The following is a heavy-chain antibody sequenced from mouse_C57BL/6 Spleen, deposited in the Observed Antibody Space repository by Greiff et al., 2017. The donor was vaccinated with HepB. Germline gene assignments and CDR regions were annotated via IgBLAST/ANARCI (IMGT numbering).Heavy chain of an antibody. V-gene: IGHV3-6*01. CDR3: ARDEPNFDV. Sequence: DVKLQESGPGLVKPSQSLSLTCSVTGYSITSGYYWNWIRQFPGNKLEWMGYISYDGSNNYNPSLKNRISITRDTSKNQFFLKLNSVTTEDTATYYCARDEPNFDVWGTGTTVTVSS. CDR2: ISYDGSN. CDR1: GYSITSGYY. J-gene: IGHJ1*03.